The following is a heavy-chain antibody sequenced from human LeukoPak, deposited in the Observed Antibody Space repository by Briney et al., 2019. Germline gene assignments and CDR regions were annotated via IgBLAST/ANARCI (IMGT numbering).Heavy chain of an antibody. CDR1: GYTFTGYY. D-gene: IGHD6-6*01. CDR2: INLNSGGT. Sequence: ASVKVSCKASGYTFTGYYMHWVRQAPGQGLEWVGWINLNSGGTNYAQKFQGRVTMTRDTSISTAYMELSRLRSDDTAVYYCARDEASSKANAFDIWGQGTMVIVSS. J-gene: IGHJ3*02. V-gene: IGHV1-2*02. CDR3: ARDEASSKANAFDI.